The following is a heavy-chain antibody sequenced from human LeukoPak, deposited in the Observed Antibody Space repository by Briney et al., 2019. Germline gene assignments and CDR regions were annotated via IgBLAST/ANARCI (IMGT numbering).Heavy chain of an antibody. V-gene: IGHV3-23*01. D-gene: IGHD6-19*01. J-gene: IGHJ4*02. CDR1: GFTFSSYA. CDR3: AKLPVSYSSGWSNFDY. CDR2: ISDSGGST. Sequence: GGSLRLSCAASGFTFSSYAMSWIRQGPGKGLEWVSGISDSGGSTYYADSVKGRFTISRDNSKNMLYLQMNSLRAEDTAVYYCAKLPVSYSSGWSNFDYWGQGTLVTVSS.